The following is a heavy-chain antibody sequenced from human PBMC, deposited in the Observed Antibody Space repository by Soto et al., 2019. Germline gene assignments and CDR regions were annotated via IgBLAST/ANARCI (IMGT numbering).Heavy chain of an antibody. Sequence: SETLSLTCAVYGGSFSGYYWSWIRQPPGKGLEWIGEINHSGSTNYNPSLKSRVTISVDTSKNQFSLKLSSVTAADTAVYYCARRFSGAGFRGFAYWGQGTLVPVSS. CDR2: INHSGST. D-gene: IGHD3-10*01. CDR1: GGSFSGYY. V-gene: IGHV4-34*01. J-gene: IGHJ4*02. CDR3: ARRFSGAGFRGFAY.